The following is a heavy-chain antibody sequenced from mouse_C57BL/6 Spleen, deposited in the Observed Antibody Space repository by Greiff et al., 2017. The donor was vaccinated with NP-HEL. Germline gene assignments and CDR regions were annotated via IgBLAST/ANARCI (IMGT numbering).Heavy chain of an antibody. D-gene: IGHD1-1*01. CDR2: IYPGDGDT. CDR1: GYAFSSSW. V-gene: IGHV1-82*01. CDR3: ANTVLDY. Sequence: VQLQQSGPELVKPGASVKISCKASGYAFSSSWMNWVKQRPGKGLEWIGRIYPGDGDTNYNGKFKGKATLTADKSSSTAYMQLSSLTSEDSAVYFCANTVLDYWGQGTTLTVSS. J-gene: IGHJ2*01.